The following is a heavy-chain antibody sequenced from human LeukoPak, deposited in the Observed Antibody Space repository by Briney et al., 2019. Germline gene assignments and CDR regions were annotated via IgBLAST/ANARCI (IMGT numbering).Heavy chain of an antibody. CDR1: GYTFSTYA. CDR3: AREGFNRKYDY. Sequence: ASVKVSCKASGYTFSTYAVTWVRQAPGQGLEWMGWISSYNGNTIYAQKLQGRVTMTTDTSTSTAYMELRGLRSDDTAVYYCAREGFNRKYDYWGQGTLVTVSS. CDR2: ISSYNGNT. V-gene: IGHV1-18*01. J-gene: IGHJ4*02.